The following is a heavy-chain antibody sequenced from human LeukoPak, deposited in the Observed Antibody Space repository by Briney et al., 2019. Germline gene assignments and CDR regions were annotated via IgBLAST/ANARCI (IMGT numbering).Heavy chain of an antibody. CDR1: GFTFSTYA. J-gene: IGHJ4*02. CDR3: AKLVGNGGISGWLDY. D-gene: IGHD4-23*01. Sequence: PGGSLRLSCAASGFTFSTYAMSWVRQAPGKGLEWVSTISGSGGSTYYADSVKGRFTISRDNSNNTLYLQMNSLRAEDTAVFYCAKLVGNGGISGWLDYWGQGSLVTVSS. CDR2: ISGSGGST. V-gene: IGHV3-23*01.